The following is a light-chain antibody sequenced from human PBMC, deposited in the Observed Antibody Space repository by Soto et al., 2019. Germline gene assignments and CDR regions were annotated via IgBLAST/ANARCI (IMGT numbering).Light chain of an antibody. CDR3: SSYTSSSTLYV. V-gene: IGLV2-14*01. J-gene: IGLJ1*01. CDR2: DVS. CDR1: SSDVGGYNY. Sequence: SALTQPASVSGSPGQSITISCAGTSSDVGGYNYVSWYQQHPGKAPKLMIYDVSNRPSGVSNRFSGSKSGNTASLTISGLKAEDEADYYCSSYTSSSTLYVFGTGTKVTVL.